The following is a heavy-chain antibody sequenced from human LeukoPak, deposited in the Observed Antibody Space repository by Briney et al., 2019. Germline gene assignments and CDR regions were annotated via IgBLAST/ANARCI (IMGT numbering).Heavy chain of an antibody. CDR2: INPNSGGT. V-gene: IGHV1-2*02. CDR3: VRKSATRRTSEFDY. J-gene: IGHJ4*02. Sequence: ASVEVSCKASGYTFSDYYIHWVRQAPGQGLEWLGWINPNSGGTKYAQKFQGRVTMTRDTSITTAYMDLSSLGSDDTAVFYCVRKSATRRTSEFDYWGQGTPVTVSS. CDR1: GYTFSDYY. D-gene: IGHD2-15*01.